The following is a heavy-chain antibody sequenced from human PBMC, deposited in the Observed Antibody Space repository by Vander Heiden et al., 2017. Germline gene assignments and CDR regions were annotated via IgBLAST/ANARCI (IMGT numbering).Heavy chain of an antibody. J-gene: IGHJ4*02. CDR2: IYYSGST. V-gene: IGHV4-39*01. CDR3: ARAYYDSFDY. D-gene: IGHD3-22*01. CDR1: GGSISSSRYY. Sequence: QLPLQESGPGLVKPSETLSLTCPVSGGSISSSRYYWGWIRQPPGKGLEWIGSIYYSGSTYDNPSLKSRVTISVDTSKNQFSLKLSSVTAADTAVYYCARAYYDSFDYWGQGTLVTVSS.